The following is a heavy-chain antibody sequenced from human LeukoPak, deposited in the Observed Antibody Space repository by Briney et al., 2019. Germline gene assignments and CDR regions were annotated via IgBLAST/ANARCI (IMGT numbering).Heavy chain of an antibody. V-gene: IGHV4-34*01. CDR1: GGSFSGYH. CDR2: INPSGRT. J-gene: IGHJ6*03. CDR3: ARALTFPGIYYYIDV. D-gene: IGHD2/OR15-2a*01. Sequence: SETLFLTCAVYGGSFSGYHWTWVRQSPGKGLEWIGEINPSGRTNYNPSLKSRVIISVDTSKSQFSLSLSSGTAADTAVYYCARALTFPGIYYYIDVWGEGTTVTVSS.